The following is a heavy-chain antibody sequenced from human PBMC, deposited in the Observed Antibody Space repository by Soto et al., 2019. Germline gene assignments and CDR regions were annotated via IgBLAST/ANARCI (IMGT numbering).Heavy chain of an antibody. CDR3: ASLGTTVSSFDY. J-gene: IGHJ4*02. V-gene: IGHV4-4*02. D-gene: IGHD4-4*01. CDR1: GGSITSSNW. CDR2: IYHSGST. Sequence: QVQLQESGPGLVRPSGTLSLTCAVSGGSITSSNWWNWVRQPPGTGLEWIGEIYHSGSTNYNPSLKSRVTISVDKSKTQFSLRLSSVTAADTAVYYCASLGTTVSSFDYWGQGTLVTVPS.